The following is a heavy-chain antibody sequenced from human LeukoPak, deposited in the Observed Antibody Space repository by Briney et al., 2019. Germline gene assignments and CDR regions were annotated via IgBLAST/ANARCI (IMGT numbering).Heavy chain of an antibody. CDR3: ARGGLRGFDP. CDR1: GGTFSSYA. V-gene: IGHV1-8*02. CDR2: MNPNSGNT. D-gene: IGHD4-17*01. J-gene: IGHJ5*02. Sequence: AASVKVSCKASGGTFSSYAISWVRQATGQGLEWMGWMNPNSGNTGYAQKFQGRVTMTRNTSISTAYMELSSLRSEDTAVYYCARGGLRGFDPWGQGTLVTVSS.